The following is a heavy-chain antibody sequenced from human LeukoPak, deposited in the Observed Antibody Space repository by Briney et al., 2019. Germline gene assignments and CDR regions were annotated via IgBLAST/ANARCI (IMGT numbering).Heavy chain of an antibody. J-gene: IGHJ4*02. V-gene: IGHV3-23*01. CDR1: GFTFSSYA. CDR2: ISGSGGST. Sequence: PGGSLRLSCAASGFTFSSYAMSWVRQAPGKGLEWVSAISGSGGSTYYADSVKGRFTISRDNSKSTLYLQMNSLRAEDTAAYYCAKDLSDGDYYDSSGFDYWGQGTLVTVSS. CDR3: AKDLSDGDYYDSSGFDY. D-gene: IGHD3-22*01.